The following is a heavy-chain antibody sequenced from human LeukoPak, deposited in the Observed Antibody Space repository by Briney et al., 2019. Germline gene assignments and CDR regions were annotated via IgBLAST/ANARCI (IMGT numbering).Heavy chain of an antibody. CDR2: IYPGDSDT. V-gene: IGHV5-51*01. CDR3: ARHQAVAGTYVDY. J-gene: IGHJ4*02. D-gene: IGHD6-19*01. Sequence: GESLKISCKGSGYTFFTYWIGWVRQMPGKGLEWMGIIYPGDSDTRYSPSFQGQVTISADKSISTAYLQWSSLKASDTAMYYCARHQAVAGTYVDYWGQGTLVTVSS. CDR1: GYTFFTYW.